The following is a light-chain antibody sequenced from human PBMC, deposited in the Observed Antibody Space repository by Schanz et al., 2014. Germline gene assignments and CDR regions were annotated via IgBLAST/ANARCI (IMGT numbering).Light chain of an antibody. Sequence: EIVLTQSPGTLSLSPGERATLSCRASQSVNGRFLAWYQQKPGQAPRLLIYNASKRATGIPDRFSGSGSGTDFTLSISRLEPEDFAVYYCQQFGSSPPTFGQGTKLEIK. CDR2: NAS. J-gene: IGKJ2*01. CDR3: QQFGSSPPT. CDR1: QSVNGRF. V-gene: IGKV3-20*01.